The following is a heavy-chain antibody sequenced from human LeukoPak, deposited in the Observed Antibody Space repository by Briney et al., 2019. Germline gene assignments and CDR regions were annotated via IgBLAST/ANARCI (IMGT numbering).Heavy chain of an antibody. J-gene: IGHJ4*02. CDR1: GYTFTGYY. Sequence: RASVKVSCKASGYTFTGYYMHWVRQAPGQGLEWMGWINPNSGGTNYAQKFQGRVTMTRDTSISTAYMELSRLRSDDTAVYYCARGLLYYDSSGYKDWGQGTLVTVSS. CDR3: ARGLLYYDSSGYKD. V-gene: IGHV1-2*02. CDR2: INPNSGGT. D-gene: IGHD3-22*01.